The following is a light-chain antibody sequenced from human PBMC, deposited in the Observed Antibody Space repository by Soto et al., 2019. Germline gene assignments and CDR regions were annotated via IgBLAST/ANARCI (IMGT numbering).Light chain of an antibody. CDR2: DTV. CDR1: TGTVTSGHY. CDR3: LLSYNGPYV. V-gene: IGLV7-46*01. Sequence: QAFVTQEPSLTGSPGVTVTLTCGSSTGTVTSGHYPYWFQQKPGQAPRTLIYDTVKKHSWTPARFSGSLLGGKAALTLSGAQPEDEADYYCLLSYNGPYVFGTGTKVTVL. J-gene: IGLJ1*01.